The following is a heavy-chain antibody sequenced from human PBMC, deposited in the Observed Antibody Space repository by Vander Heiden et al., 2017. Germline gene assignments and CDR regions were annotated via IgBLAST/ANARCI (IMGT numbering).Heavy chain of an antibody. Sequence: EVQLVESGGGLVQPGGSLRLSCAASGFTFSGYLMPVVRQAPGKGLVWVSRINSDGSSTSYADSVKGRFTISRDNAKNTLFLQVNSLRAEDTAVYYCARDLGYGSGTVDDYWGQGTLVTVSS. CDR2: INSDGSST. CDR3: ARDLGYGSGTVDDY. CDR1: GFTFSGYL. V-gene: IGHV3-74*01. J-gene: IGHJ4*02. D-gene: IGHD3-10*01.